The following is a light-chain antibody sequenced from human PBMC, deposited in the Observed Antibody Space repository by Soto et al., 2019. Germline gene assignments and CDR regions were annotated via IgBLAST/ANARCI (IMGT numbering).Light chain of an antibody. V-gene: IGLV2-14*01. CDR3: TAFSANRVYL. J-gene: IGLJ1*01. CDR1: SSDVGGYNY. Sequence: QSALTQPASVSGSPGQSIAISCIGTSSDVGGYNYVSWYQQHPGKAPKLMIYEVDSRPSGVSNRFSGSKSGNTASLTISGLQAEDEADYYCTAFSANRVYLFGPGTKLTVL. CDR2: EVD.